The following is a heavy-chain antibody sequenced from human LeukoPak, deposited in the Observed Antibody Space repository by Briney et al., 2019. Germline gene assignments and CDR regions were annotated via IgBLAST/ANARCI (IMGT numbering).Heavy chain of an antibody. CDR2: VHYSGST. Sequence: SSETLSLTCTVSGGSISGYYYYWIRQPPGKGLEWIGYVHYSGSTNYNPSLKSRLTISIDKSKNQFSLRLTSVTAADTAVYYCARSFLGDWYFDLWGRGTLVAVSS. D-gene: IGHD1-26*01. CDR3: ARSFLGDWYFDL. J-gene: IGHJ2*01. CDR1: GGSISGYY. V-gene: IGHV4-59*01.